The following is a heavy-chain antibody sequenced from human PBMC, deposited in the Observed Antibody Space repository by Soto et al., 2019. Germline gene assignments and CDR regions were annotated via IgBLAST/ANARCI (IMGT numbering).Heavy chain of an antibody. CDR1: GYTLTYLS. CDR2: FDPEDGET. V-gene: IGHV1-24*01. Sequence: VSVKVSCKVSGYTLTYLSMHWVRQAPGKGLEWMGGFDPEDGETIYAQKFQGRVTMTEDTSTDTAYMELSSLRSEDTAVYYCATDSDTYYYGSGSYGMDVWGQGTTVTVS. D-gene: IGHD3-10*01. J-gene: IGHJ6*02. CDR3: ATDSDTYYYGSGSYGMDV.